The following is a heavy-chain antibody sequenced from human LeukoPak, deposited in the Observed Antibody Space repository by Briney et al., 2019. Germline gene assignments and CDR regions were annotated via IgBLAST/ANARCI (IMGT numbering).Heavy chain of an antibody. D-gene: IGHD2-2*03. J-gene: IGHJ6*03. CDR1: GFTFSSYA. V-gene: IGHV3-23*01. CDR3: AKGNKFGYCSSTSCYRKSLYYYYYYYMDV. CDR2: IIGSVGST. Sequence: RGCLRLSCAASGFTFSSYAMSWVRQAPGGGREWVSAIIGSVGSTYYADSVKGRFTISRDNSKNTLYLQMNSLRAEDTAVYYCAKGNKFGYCSSTSCYRKSLYYYYYYYMDVWGKGTPVTVSS.